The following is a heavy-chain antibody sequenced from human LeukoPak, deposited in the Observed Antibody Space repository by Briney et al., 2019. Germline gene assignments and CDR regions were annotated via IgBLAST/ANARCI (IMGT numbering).Heavy chain of an antibody. V-gene: IGHV4-59*12. J-gene: IGHJ4*02. CDR1: GGSISSYY. Sequence: SETLSLTCTVSGGSISSYYWSWIRQPPGKGLEWIGYIYYSGSTNYNPSLKSRVTISVDTSKNQFSLKLSSVTAADTAVYYCARGAPGAVAVLVYWGQGTLATVSS. CDR3: ARGAPGAVAVLVY. CDR2: IYYSGST. D-gene: IGHD6-19*01.